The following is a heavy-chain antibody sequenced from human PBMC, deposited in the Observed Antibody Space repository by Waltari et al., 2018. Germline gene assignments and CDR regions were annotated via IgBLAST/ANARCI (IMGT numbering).Heavy chain of an antibody. CDR3: AREIVATIRRGYFDY. V-gene: IGHV4-4*07. CDR2: IYTSGSS. Sequence: QVQLQDSGPGLVKPSETLSLTCTVSGGSISRYYWSWIRQPAGKGLEWIGRIYTSGSSNYNPSLKSRVPMSVDTSKNQFSLNLRSVTDADTAVYYGAREIVATIRRGYFDYWGQGTLVTVSS. CDR1: GGSISRYY. J-gene: IGHJ4*02. D-gene: IGHD5-12*01.